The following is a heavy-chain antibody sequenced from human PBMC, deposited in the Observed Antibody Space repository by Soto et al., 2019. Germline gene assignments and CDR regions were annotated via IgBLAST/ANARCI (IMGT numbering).Heavy chain of an antibody. CDR2: IYASGST. CDR1: GGSISSYF. V-gene: IGHV4-4*07. J-gene: IGHJ4*02. Sequence: QVQLQESGPGLVKPSETLSLTCTVSGGSISSYFWSWIRQPAGKGLEWIGRIYASGSTNYNPSLNSRVTMSVDTSKNQFSLKLSSVTAADTAVYYCARCPSGYSSSLYYFDYWGQGALVTVSS. D-gene: IGHD6-13*01. CDR3: ARCPSGYSSSLYYFDY.